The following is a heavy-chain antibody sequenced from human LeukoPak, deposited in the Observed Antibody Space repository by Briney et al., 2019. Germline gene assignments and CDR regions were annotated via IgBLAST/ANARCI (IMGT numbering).Heavy chain of an antibody. Sequence: GGSLRLSCAASGFTFSSYSMSWVRQAPGKGLEWVSSISGSSSYIYYADSVKGRFTISRDNAKNSLYLQMNSLRAEDTAVYYCARDYGVGFDYWGQGTLVTVSS. J-gene: IGHJ4*02. CDR1: GFTFSSYS. CDR2: ISGSSSYI. V-gene: IGHV3-21*01. D-gene: IGHD3-10*01. CDR3: ARDYGVGFDY.